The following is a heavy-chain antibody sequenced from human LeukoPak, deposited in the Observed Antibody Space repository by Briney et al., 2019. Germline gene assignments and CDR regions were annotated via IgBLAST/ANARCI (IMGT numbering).Heavy chain of an antibody. Sequence: GGSLRLSCAASGFTFSSYSMNWVRQAPGKGLEWVSSISSSSSYIYYADSVKGRFTISRDNAKNSLYLQMNSLRAEDTAVYYCARGRGYSHVGAFDIWGQGTMVTVSS. CDR1: GFTFSSYS. CDR3: ARGRGYSHVGAFDI. V-gene: IGHV3-21*04. CDR2: ISSSSSYI. D-gene: IGHD5-18*01. J-gene: IGHJ3*02.